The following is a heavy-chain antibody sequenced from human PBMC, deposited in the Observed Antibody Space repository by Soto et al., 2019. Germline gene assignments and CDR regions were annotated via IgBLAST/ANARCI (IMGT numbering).Heavy chain of an antibody. CDR3: ARGRMVRYGMDV. J-gene: IGHJ6*02. V-gene: IGHV1-2*02. CDR1: GYTFTGYY. CDR2: INPNSGGT. D-gene: IGHD3-10*01. Sequence: ASVKVSCKASGYTFTGYYMHWVRPAPGRGLEWMGWINPNSGGTNYAQKFQGRVTMTRDTSISTAYMELSRLRSDDTAVYYCARGRMVRYGMDVWGQGTTVTVSS.